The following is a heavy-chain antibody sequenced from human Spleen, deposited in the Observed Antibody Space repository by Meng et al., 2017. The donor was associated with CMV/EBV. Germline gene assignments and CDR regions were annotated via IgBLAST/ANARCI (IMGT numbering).Heavy chain of an antibody. J-gene: IGHJ6*02. V-gene: IGHV4-39*07. CDR1: GGSIKSSSYC. Sequence: ADTLSLTCTVSGGSIKSSSYCWGWIRQPPGRGREWIVNFYYSTNNYYNPCLRSRVTISVDTYKNQFSLKLSTVTAADTVVYYCERVTGNAHYGMDVWGQGTTVTVSS. CDR2: FYYSTNN. CDR3: ERVTGNAHYGMDV. D-gene: IGHD3-9*01.